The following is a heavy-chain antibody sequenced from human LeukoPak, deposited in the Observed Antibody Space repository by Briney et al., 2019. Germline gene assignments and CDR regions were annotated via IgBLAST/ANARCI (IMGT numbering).Heavy chain of an antibody. Sequence: GGSLRLSCAASGFTFTAYTINWVRQAPGKGREWVSYISVSTTDIYYADSVKGRFTISRDNAKRSVYLQMNSLGVEDTAVYYCARDTHSVAFDIWGQGTMVTVSS. CDR3: ARDTHSVAFDI. CDR1: GFTFTAYT. J-gene: IGHJ3*02. CDR2: ISVSTTDI. V-gene: IGHV3-21*01.